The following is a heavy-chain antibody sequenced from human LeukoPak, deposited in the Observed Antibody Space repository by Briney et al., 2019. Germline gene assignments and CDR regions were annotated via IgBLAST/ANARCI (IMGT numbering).Heavy chain of an antibody. CDR3: ARGSRPGVVPAGPD. V-gene: IGHV4-59*01. CDR2: IYYSGST. D-gene: IGHD2-2*01. Sequence: SETLSLTCTVSGGSISSYYWSWIRQPPGKGLEWLGYIYYSGSTNYNPSLKSRVTISVDTSKNQFSLKLSSVTAADTAVYYCARGSRPGVVPAGPDWGQGTLVTVSS. CDR1: GGSISSYY. J-gene: IGHJ1*01.